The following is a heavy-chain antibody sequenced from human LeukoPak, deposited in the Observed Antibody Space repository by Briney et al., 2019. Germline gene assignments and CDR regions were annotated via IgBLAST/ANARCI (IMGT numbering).Heavy chain of an antibody. J-gene: IGHJ6*02. CDR3: ARRNAMDV. Sequence: GSLRLSCAASGFTFSNYWMTWVRQAPGKGLEWVANINRDGSERYYVDSVKGRFTISRDDAKSSLYLQMNSLRAEDTAVYYCARRNAMDVWGQGTTVIVFS. CDR2: INRDGSER. V-gene: IGHV3-7*03. CDR1: GFTFSNYW.